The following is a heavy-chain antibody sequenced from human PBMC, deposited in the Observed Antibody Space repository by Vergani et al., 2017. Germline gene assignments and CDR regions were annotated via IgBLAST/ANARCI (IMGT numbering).Heavy chain of an antibody. CDR3: AKVGCSSTSCSSDAFDI. CDR2: ISGSGGST. CDR1: GFTFSSYA. D-gene: IGHD2-2*01. V-gene: IGHV3-23*01. Sequence: EAQLLESGGGLVQPGGSLRLSCAASGFTFSSYAMSWVRQAPGKGLEWVSAISGSGGSTYYADSVKGRFTISRDNSKNTLYLQMNSLRAEDTAVYYCAKVGCSSTSCSSDAFDIWGQGTMVTVSS. J-gene: IGHJ3*02.